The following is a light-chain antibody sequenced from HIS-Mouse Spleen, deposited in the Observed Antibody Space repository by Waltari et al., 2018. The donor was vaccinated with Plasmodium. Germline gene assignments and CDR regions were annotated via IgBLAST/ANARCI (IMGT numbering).Light chain of an antibody. J-gene: IGLJ3*02. CDR1: ALPKKY. CDR3: YSTDSSGNHRV. V-gene: IGLV3-10*01. Sequence: SYELTPPPSVSVSPGQTARITCSGDALPKKYASWYQQKSGQAPVLVIYEDSKRPPGIPERFSGSSSGTMATLTISGAQVEDEADYYCYSTDSSGNHRVFGGGTKLTVL. CDR2: EDS.